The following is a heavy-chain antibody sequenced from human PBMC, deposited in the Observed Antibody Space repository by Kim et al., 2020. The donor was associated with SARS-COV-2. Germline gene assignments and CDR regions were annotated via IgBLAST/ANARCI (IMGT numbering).Heavy chain of an antibody. CDR3: ASEVGPTWAY. Sequence: GGSLRLSCAASGFSFSSHPMSWVRQTPGKGLEWVSAISGSGATTYYAESVKGRFTISRDNSKNTVNMQMKSLSADDTAVYYCASEVGPTWAYWGQGTLVT. CDR1: GFSFSSHP. CDR2: ISGSGATT. J-gene: IGHJ4*02. V-gene: IGHV3-23*01. D-gene: IGHD7-27*01.